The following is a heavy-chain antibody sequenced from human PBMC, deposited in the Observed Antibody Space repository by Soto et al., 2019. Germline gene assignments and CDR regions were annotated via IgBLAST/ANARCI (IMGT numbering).Heavy chain of an antibody. Sequence: EVQLLESGGGLVQPGGSLRVSCVASGFTFSSYVMNWVRQAPGKGLYWVSGISGSGGSTYYADSVKGRFTISRANSKNALYLQMNSLRVEDTAVYYCAKGPRAPPPHDYGMDVWGQGTTVTVSS. CDR3: AKGPRAPPPHDYGMDV. CDR1: GFTFSSYV. J-gene: IGHJ6*02. V-gene: IGHV3-23*01. CDR2: ISGSGGST.